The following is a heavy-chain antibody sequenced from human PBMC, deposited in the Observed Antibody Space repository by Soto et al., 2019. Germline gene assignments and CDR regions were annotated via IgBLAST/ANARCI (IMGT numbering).Heavy chain of an antibody. CDR1: GGTCSSYT. D-gene: IGHD2-2*02. CDR2: IIPILGIA. CDR3: ARETSGRYCSSTGCSTDDY. Sequence: QVQLVQSGAEVKKPGSSVKVSCTASGGTCSSYTISWERQAPGQGLEWMGRIIPILGIANYAQKFQGRVTITADKCTSTAYMDLSSLRPDETAVYYCARETSGRYCSSTGCSTDDYWGQGTLVTVSS. V-gene: IGHV1-69*08. J-gene: IGHJ4*02.